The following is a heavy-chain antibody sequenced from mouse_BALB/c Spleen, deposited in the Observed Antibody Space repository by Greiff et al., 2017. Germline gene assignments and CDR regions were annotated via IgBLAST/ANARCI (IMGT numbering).Heavy chain of an antibody. CDR1: GFTFSSYA. V-gene: IGHV5-6-5*01. CDR3: ARDDGNHWYFDV. J-gene: IGHJ1*01. CDR2: ISSGGST. D-gene: IGHD2-1*01. Sequence: EVKLMESGGGLVKPGGSLKLSCAASGFTFSSYAMSWVRQTPEKRLEWVASISSGGSTYYPDSVKGRFTISRDNARNILYLQMSSLRSEDTAMYYCARDDGNHWYFDVWGAGTTVTVSS.